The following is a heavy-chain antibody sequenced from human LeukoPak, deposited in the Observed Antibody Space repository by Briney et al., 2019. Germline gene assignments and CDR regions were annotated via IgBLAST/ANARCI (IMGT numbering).Heavy chain of an antibody. D-gene: IGHD1-1*01. CDR2: FDPEDGET. V-gene: IGHV1-24*01. Sequence: ASVKVSCKVSGYTLTELSMHWVRQAPGKGLGWMGGFDPEDGETIYAQKFQGRVTMTEDTSTDTAYMELSSLRSEDTAVYYCATDQLEPRRFDYWGQGTLVTVSS. CDR3: ATDQLEPRRFDY. CDR1: GYTLTELS. J-gene: IGHJ4*02.